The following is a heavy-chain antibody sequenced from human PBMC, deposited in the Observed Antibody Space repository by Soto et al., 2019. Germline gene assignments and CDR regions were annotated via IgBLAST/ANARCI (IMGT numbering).Heavy chain of an antibody. V-gene: IGHV3-9*01. CDR1: GFTFDDYV. CDR2: ISWNSGSI. D-gene: IGHD6-13*01. J-gene: IGHJ6*01. CDR3: AKDLAAAGKGPEYYYYGMAA. Sequence: QPGGSLRLSCAASGFTFDDYVMHWVRQAPGKGLEWGSGISWNSGSIGYAGSVKGRFTISRDNAKDSLYLQMNRLRAEDTPLYYCAKDLAAAGKGPEYYYYGMAAWGPGTTVTGSS.